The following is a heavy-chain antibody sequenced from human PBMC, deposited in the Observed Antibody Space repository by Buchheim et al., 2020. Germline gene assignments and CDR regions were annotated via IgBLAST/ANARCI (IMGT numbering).Heavy chain of an antibody. J-gene: IGHJ4*02. Sequence: QVQLQQWGAGLLKPSETLSLTCAVYGGSFSGYYWSWIRQPPGKGLEWIGEINHSGSTNYNPSLKSRVTISVETSKNQISLKLSSVTAADTAVYYCASRQGQLGYYFDYWGQGTL. CDR1: GGSFSGYY. CDR3: ASRQGQLGYYFDY. D-gene: IGHD6-6*01. V-gene: IGHV4-34*01. CDR2: INHSGST.